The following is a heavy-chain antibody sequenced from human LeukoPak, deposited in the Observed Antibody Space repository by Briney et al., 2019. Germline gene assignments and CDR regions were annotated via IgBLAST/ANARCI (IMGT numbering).Heavy chain of an antibody. D-gene: IGHD5-18*01. V-gene: IGHV3-33*06. CDR2: IWYDGSKK. CDR3: AKGPYSYGSDYGMDV. Sequence: GRSLRLSCAASGFTFSRYGMHWVRQAPGKGLEWVAVIWYDGSKKNYADSVKGRFTISRDNSKNTLNLQMTSLRAEDTAVYYCAKGPYSYGSDYGMDVWGQGTTVTVSS. J-gene: IGHJ6*02. CDR1: GFTFSRYG.